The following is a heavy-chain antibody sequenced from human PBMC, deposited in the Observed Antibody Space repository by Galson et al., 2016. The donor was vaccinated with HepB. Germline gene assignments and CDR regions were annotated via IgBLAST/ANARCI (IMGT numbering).Heavy chain of an antibody. D-gene: IGHD1-7*01. V-gene: IGHV3-74*01. CDR3: VRDGMGTTPYDV. J-gene: IGHJ4*02. CDR1: GFTFSTYA. CDR2: INPDGTKT. Sequence: SLRLSCAASGFTFSTYAMSWVRQAPGKGLEWVSHINPDGTKTAYVDSVKGRFTFSRDNAKNTLSLQMNNLRVEDTAVYYCVRDGMGTTPYDVWGQGTLVTVSS.